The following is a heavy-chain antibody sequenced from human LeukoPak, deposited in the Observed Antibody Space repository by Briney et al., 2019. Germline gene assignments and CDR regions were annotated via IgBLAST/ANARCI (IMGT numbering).Heavy chain of an antibody. D-gene: IGHD1-1*01. V-gene: IGHV3-7*01. CDR1: GFTFGDYW. Sequence: PGGSLRLSCAASGFTFGDYWMSWVRQAPGKGLEWVASIRQDGNDKYYVDSVKGRFTISRDNAKNSLYLQMNSLRAEDTAVYYCVRDYKHPQDYFDYWGQGTLVTVSS. CDR3: VRDYKHPQDYFDY. J-gene: IGHJ4*02. CDR2: IRQDGNDK.